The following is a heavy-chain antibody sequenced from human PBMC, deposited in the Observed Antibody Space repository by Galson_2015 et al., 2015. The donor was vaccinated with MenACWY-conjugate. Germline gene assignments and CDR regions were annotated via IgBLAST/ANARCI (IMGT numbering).Heavy chain of an antibody. CDR1: GFTFSSYS. J-gene: IGHJ3*01. V-gene: IGHV3-48*04. CDR2: ISSSGGTT. Sequence: SLRLSCAASGFTFSSYSMNWVRQAPGKGLEWVSCISSSGGTTKYEDSVKGRFTISRDNAKNSLFLQMNSVRAEDTAFYYCAREDRRDALDLWGPGTVVTVSS. CDR3: AREDRRDALDL.